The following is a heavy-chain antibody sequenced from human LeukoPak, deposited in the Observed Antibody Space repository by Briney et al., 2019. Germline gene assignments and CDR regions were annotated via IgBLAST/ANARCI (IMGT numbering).Heavy chain of an antibody. J-gene: IGHJ4*02. D-gene: IGHD5-18*01. CDR2: ISYDGSNK. CDR1: GFPFSSYA. CDR3: ARVRGYSYGYTDY. V-gene: IGHV3-30*04. Sequence: GSLRLSLSASGFPFSSYAIHWVRQAPGKGLGGVAVISYDGSNKYYADSVKGRFTISRDNSKNTLYLQMNSLRAEDTAVYYCARVRGYSYGYTDYWGQGTLVTVSS.